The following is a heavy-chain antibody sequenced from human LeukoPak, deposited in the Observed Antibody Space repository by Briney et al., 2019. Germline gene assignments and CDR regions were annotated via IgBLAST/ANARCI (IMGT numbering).Heavy chain of an antibody. CDR1: GGSFSGYY. J-gene: IGHJ5*02. CDR2: INHSGST. CDR3: ALYYYDSSGTNWFDP. V-gene: IGHV4-34*01. D-gene: IGHD3-22*01. Sequence: SETLSLTCAVYGGSFSGYYWSWIRQPPGKGLEWIGEINHSGSTNYNPSLKSRVTISVDTSKNQFSLKLSSVTAADTAVYYCALYYYDSSGTNWFDPWGQGTLVTVSS.